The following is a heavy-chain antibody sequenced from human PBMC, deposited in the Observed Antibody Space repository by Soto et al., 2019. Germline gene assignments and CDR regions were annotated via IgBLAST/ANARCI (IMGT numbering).Heavy chain of an antibody. CDR2: ISYDGSNK. Sequence: QVQLVESGGGVVQPGRSLRPSCAASGFTFSSYAMHWVRQAPGKGLEWVAVISYDGSNKYYADSVKGRFTISRDNSKNTLDLQMNSLGAEDTAVYYCARVPSSSGRAHFDYWGQGTLVTVSS. CDR3: ARVPSSSGRAHFDY. D-gene: IGHD2-15*01. J-gene: IGHJ4*02. V-gene: IGHV3-30-3*01. CDR1: GFTFSSYA.